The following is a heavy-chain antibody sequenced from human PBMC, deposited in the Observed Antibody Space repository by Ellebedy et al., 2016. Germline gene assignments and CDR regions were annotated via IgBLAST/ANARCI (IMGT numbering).Heavy chain of an antibody. CDR1: GFTFSSYA. CDR2: ITYSGSL. V-gene: IGHV3-21*01. Sequence: GGSLRLSCAASGFTFSSYAMYWVRQAPGKGLEWVSSITYSGSLFYADSVRGRFTISRDNAKNSLSLQMSSLRVEDTAVYYCARAHSDMVTHYYGMDVWGQGTTVTVSS. CDR3: ARAHSDMVTHYYGMDV. D-gene: IGHD5-18*01. J-gene: IGHJ6*01.